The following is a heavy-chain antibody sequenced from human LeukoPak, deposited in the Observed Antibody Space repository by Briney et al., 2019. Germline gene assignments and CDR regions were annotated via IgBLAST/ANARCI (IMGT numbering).Heavy chain of an antibody. V-gene: IGHV3-21*01. Sequence: GGSLRLSCAASRFTFSSYSMNWVRQAPGKGLEWVSSISSSSSYIYYADSVKGRFTISRDNAKNSLYLQMNSLRAEDTAVYYCARGRLSGSSTSWFDPWGQGTLVTVSS. CDR3: ARGRLSGSSTSWFDP. J-gene: IGHJ5*02. D-gene: IGHD2-2*01. CDR2: ISSSSSYI. CDR1: RFTFSSYS.